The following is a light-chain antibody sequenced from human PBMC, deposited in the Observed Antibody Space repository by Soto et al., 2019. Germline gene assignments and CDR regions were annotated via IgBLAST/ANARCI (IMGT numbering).Light chain of an antibody. J-gene: IGKJ1*01. V-gene: IGKV3-15*01. CDR3: QQYSDWPWT. Sequence: EIVMTQSPATLSVSPGEGATLSCRASQSLSTDLAWYQQRPGQAPRLLIYRASTRATGIPARFSGSGSGTEFTLTISSLQSEDFAVYCCQQYSDWPWTFGQGTKVEIK. CDR2: RAS. CDR1: QSLSTD.